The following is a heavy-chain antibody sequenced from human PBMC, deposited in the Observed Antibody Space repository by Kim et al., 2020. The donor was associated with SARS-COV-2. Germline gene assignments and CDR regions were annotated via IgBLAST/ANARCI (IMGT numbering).Heavy chain of an antibody. D-gene: IGHD2-8*01. CDR2: INPMLDVA. CDR3: VRRCLGLSCPKVVSLDS. J-gene: IGHJ4*02. CDR1: GGIFTNYP. Sequence: SVKVSCKASGGIFTNYPISWLRRAPGPGLEWMGRINPMLDVANYAQRFQGRVTITADKSTSTAYMELGSLTSDDTAVYYCVRRCLGLSCPKVVSLDSWGQGTRVTVS. V-gene: IGHV1-69*02.